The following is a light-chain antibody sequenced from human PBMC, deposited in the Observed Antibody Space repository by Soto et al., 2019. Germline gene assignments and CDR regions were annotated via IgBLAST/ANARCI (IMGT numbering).Light chain of an antibody. Sequence: QSVLTQPPSASGTPGQRVTISCSGSSSNIGSNTVNWYQQLPGTAPKLLIYSNNQRPSGVPDRFSGSKSGTSASLAISGLQSADEADYYCAAWDDSLNGPLFGGGTKLPVL. J-gene: IGLJ2*01. CDR3: AAWDDSLNGPL. V-gene: IGLV1-44*01. CDR1: SSNIGSNT. CDR2: SNN.